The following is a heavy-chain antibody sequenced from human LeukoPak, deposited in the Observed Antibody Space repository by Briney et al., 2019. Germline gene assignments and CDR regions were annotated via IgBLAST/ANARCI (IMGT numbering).Heavy chain of an antibody. D-gene: IGHD6-19*01. CDR2: IYRSGTT. Sequence: SGTLSLTCAVSGGSISSTNWWSWVRQPPGKGLEWIGEIYRSGTTNYKPSLKSRVTISLDKSRNHFSLKLTSVTAADSAVYYCARRSPYSTGWSSYFDYWGQGALVTVSS. J-gene: IGHJ4*02. CDR3: ARRSPYSTGWSSYFDY. V-gene: IGHV4-4*02. CDR1: GGSISSTNW.